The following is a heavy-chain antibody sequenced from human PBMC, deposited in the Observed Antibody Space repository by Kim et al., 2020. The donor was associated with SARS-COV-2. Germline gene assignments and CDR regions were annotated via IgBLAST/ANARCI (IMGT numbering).Heavy chain of an antibody. CDR1: GGTFSSYA. J-gene: IGHJ4*02. V-gene: IGHV1-69*05. Sequence: SVKVSCKASGGTFSSYAISWVRQAPGQGLEWMGGIIPIFGTANYAQKFQGRVTITTDESTSTAYMELSSLRSEDTAVYYCTITMVRGVKVDYWGQGTLVTVSS. CDR2: IIPIFGTA. D-gene: IGHD3-10*01. CDR3: TITMVRGVKVDY.